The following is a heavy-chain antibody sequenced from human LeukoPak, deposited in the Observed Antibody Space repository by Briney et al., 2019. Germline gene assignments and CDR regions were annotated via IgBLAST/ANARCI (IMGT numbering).Heavy chain of an antibody. CDR3: ARIYCGGDCRGYYYHYYMDV. V-gene: IGHV4-59*08. CDR2: IYYSGST. Sequence: PSETLSLTCTVSGGSISSYYWSWIRQPPGKGLEWIGYIYYSGSTNYNPSLKSRVTISVDTSKNQFSLKLSSVTAADTAVYYCARIYCGGDCRGYYYHYYMDVWGKGTTVTISS. D-gene: IGHD2-21*02. J-gene: IGHJ6*03. CDR1: GGSISSYY.